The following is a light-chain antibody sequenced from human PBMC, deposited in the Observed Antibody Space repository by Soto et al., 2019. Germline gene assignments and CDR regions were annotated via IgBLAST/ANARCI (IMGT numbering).Light chain of an antibody. V-gene: IGKV4-1*01. CDR3: QQYYNVPRT. J-gene: IGKJ2*01. CDR2: WAS. CDR1: QSVLYSSNNKNY. Sequence: DIVMTQSPDSLAVSLGERATINCKSSQSVLYSSNNKNYLAWYQQKPGQPPKLLIYWASTRESGVPDRFSGSGSVTDFTLTISSLQAEDVAVYFCQQYYNVPRTFGQGTKLEIK.